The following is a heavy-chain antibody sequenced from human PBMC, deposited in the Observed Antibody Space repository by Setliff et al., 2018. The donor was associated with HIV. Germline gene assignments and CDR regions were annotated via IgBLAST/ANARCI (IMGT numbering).Heavy chain of an antibody. D-gene: IGHD5-12*01. CDR2: INHSGST. V-gene: IGHV4-39*07. CDR3: ARVRRRDGYNFDY. CDR1: GGSIIYTSYY. J-gene: IGHJ4*02. Sequence: SETLSLTCTVSGGSIIYTSYYWSWIRQPPGKGLEWIGEINHSGSTNYNSSLKSRLALSVDTSKNQFSLKLSSVTAADTAVYYCARVRRRDGYNFDYWGQGTLVTSPQ.